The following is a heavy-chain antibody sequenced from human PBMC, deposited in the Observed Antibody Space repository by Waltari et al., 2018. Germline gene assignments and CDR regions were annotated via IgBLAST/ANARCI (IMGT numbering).Heavy chain of an antibody. CDR1: GFTFSSYG. Sequence: QVQLVESGGGVVQPGRSLRLSCAASGFTFSSYGMHWVRQAPGKGLEWVAVISYDGSNKYYADSVKGRFTISRDNSKNTLYLQMNSLRAEDTAVYYCAKGTVTTMDYWGQGTLVTVSS. V-gene: IGHV3-30*18. J-gene: IGHJ4*02. CDR2: ISYDGSNK. CDR3: AKGTVTTMDY. D-gene: IGHD4-17*01.